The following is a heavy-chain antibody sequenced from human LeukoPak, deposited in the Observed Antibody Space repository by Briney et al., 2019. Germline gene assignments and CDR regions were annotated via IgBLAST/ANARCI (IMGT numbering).Heavy chain of an antibody. J-gene: IGHJ3*02. CDR3: AREGVHTMTVVVKVYAFDI. CDR1: GGSISSYY. D-gene: IGHD3-22*01. CDR2: IYYSGST. Sequence: SETLSLTCTVSGGSISSYYWSWIRQPPGKGLEWIGSIYYSGSTYYNPSLKSRVTISVDTSKNQFSLKLSSVTAADTAVYYCAREGVHTMTVVVKVYAFDIWGQGTMVTVSS. V-gene: IGHV4-39*07.